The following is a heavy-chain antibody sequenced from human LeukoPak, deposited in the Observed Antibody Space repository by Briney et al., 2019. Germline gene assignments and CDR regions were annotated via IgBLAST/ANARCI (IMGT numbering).Heavy chain of an antibody. V-gene: IGHV3-7*01. Sequence: GGSLRLSCAASGFTFNYYWMTWVRQGPGKGLEWVATIKEDGSERYYVESVKGRFTISRDNAKNSLYLQMNSLRVEDTALYYCARDRASGSSYGSSFHFWGQGTMVTVSS. CDR3: ARDRASGSSYGSSFHF. J-gene: IGHJ3*01. CDR2: IKEDGSER. CDR1: GFTFNYYW. D-gene: IGHD1-26*01.